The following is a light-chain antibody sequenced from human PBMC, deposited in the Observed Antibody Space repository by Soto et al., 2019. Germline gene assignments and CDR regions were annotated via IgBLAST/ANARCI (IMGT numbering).Light chain of an antibody. Sequence: DIQMTQSPSSLSASVGDRVTITCRASQNIASYLSWYQQKPGKAPNLLFYSTSTLQSGVPSRFSGSGSGTDFTLIIRSLQPEDSATYYCQQSYRSLWTFCQGTKVEIK. CDR2: STS. J-gene: IGKJ1*01. V-gene: IGKV1-39*01. CDR3: QQSYRSLWT. CDR1: QNIASY.